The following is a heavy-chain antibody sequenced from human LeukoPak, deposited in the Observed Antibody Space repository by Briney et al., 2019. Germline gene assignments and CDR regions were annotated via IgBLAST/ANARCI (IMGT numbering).Heavy chain of an antibody. D-gene: IGHD3-22*01. Sequence: PGGSLRLSCAASGVTFSSHAMHWVRQAPGKGLEWVSAISGSGGSTYYADSVKGRFTISRDNSKNTLYLQMNSLRAEDTAVYYCAKDLIEKYYYDSSGSDYWGQGTLVTVSS. CDR2: ISGSGGST. V-gene: IGHV3-23*01. CDR3: AKDLIEKYYYDSSGSDY. J-gene: IGHJ4*02. CDR1: GVTFSSHA.